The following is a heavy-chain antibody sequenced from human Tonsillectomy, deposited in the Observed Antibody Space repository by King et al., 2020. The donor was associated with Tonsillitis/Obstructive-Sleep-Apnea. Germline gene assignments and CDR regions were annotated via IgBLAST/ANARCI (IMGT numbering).Heavy chain of an antibody. CDR1: GYIFKSYG. Sequence: QLVQFGAEVKKPGASVKVSCKASGYIFKSYGLSWVRQAPGQGLEWMGWISGFNGNTNFAQKFQGRVTMTTDTSTTAYMELRRLRSDDTAVYYCARDDILTGTLSHWGQGTLVTVSS. D-gene: IGHD3-9*01. V-gene: IGHV1-18*01. CDR2: ISGFNGNT. CDR3: ARDDILTGTLSH. J-gene: IGHJ4*02.